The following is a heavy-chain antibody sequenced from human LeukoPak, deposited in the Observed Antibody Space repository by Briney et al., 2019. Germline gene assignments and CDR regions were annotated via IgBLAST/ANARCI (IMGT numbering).Heavy chain of an antibody. CDR1: GFTFSSYA. Sequence: GGSLRLSCAASGFTFSSYAMSWVRQAPGKGLEWVSAISGSGGSTYYADSVKGRFTISRDNSKNTLYLQMNSLRAEDTAVYYCAKKPGLQRWLQYDAFDIWGQGTMVTVSS. D-gene: IGHD5-24*01. V-gene: IGHV3-23*01. CDR3: AKKPGLQRWLQYDAFDI. CDR2: ISGSGGST. J-gene: IGHJ3*02.